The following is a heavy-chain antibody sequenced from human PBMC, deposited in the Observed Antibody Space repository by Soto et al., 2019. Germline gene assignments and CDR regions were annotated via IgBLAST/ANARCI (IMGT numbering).Heavy chain of an antibody. J-gene: IGHJ4*02. CDR3: ARIAVPGASY. Sequence: SETLSLTCSVSGGSIIRGGYYFIWIRQHPGEGLEYIGYIYEAGATYYKPSLKSRVSISADTSKNQFSLKLSSVTGADTAVYFCARIAVPGASYWGQGTLVTVSS. CDR1: GGSIIRGGYY. CDR2: IYEAGAT. V-gene: IGHV4-31*03. D-gene: IGHD7-27*01.